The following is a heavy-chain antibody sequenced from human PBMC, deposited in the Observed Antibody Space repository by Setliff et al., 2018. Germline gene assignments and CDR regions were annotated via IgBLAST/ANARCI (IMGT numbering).Heavy chain of an antibody. Sequence: SGPTLVNPTQTLTLTCTFSGFSLNTNGMCVSWIRQPPGKALEWLARIDWDDDKYYSTSLKTRLTISKDTSKNQVVLIMTDMDPVDTATYYCARERRDGYNFRAFDIWGQGTMVTVSS. CDR2: IDWDDDK. CDR3: ARERRDGYNFRAFDI. V-gene: IGHV2-70*11. D-gene: IGHD5-12*01. CDR1: GFSLNTNGMC. J-gene: IGHJ3*02.